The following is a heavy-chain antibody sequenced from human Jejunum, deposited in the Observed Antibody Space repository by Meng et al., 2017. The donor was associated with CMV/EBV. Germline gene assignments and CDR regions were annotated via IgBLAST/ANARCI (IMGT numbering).Heavy chain of an antibody. V-gene: IGHV3-74*01. J-gene: IGHJ4*01. CDR1: GFGFSYYW. Sequence: LSGSASGFGFSYYWMNWVRQAPGKGLVWVSRINSDGTFTKYADSVKGRCTISRDNAKNMLYLEINSLRAEDTAVYYCARENNGPEEYWGQGTLVTVSS. D-gene: IGHD1-14*01. CDR3: ARENNGPEEY. CDR2: INSDGTFT.